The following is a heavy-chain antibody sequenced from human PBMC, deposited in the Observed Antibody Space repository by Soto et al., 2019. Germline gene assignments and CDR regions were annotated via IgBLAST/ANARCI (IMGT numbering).Heavy chain of an antibody. Sequence: QVQLVQSGAEVKMPGTSVRVSCKASGYSFTTYHIYWVRQAPGQGLEWLGFINPDGGATNSAQKFRGRLRLTRDTPTSTVSMELSSLRHDDTAVYFCARGDIVSVPASEGSWFDPWGQGTLVTVS. D-gene: IGHD2-15*01. V-gene: IGHV1-46*01. CDR2: INPDGGAT. CDR1: GYSFTTYH. J-gene: IGHJ5*02. CDR3: ARGDIVSVPASEGSWFDP.